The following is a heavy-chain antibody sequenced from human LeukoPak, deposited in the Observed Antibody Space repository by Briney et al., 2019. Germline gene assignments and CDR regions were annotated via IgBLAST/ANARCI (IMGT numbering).Heavy chain of an antibody. J-gene: IGHJ3*02. V-gene: IGHV3-53*01. CDR3: ARAAGYYDSSGYQSAFDI. CDR1: GFTVSSNY. Sequence: GGSLRLSCAASGFTVSSNYMSWVRQAPGKGLEWVSVIYSGGSTYYADSVKGRFTISRDNSKNTLYLQMNSLRAEDTAVYYCARAAGYYDSSGYQSAFDIWGQGTMVTVSS. D-gene: IGHD3-22*01. CDR2: IYSGGST.